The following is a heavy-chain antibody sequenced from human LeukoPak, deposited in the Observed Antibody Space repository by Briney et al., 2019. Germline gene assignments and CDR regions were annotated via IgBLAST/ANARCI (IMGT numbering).Heavy chain of an antibody. D-gene: IGHD6-13*01. CDR2: ISGSGGST. V-gene: IGHV3-23*01. J-gene: IGHJ5*02. CDR3: AKTYSSSSHWFDP. Sequence: GGSLRLSCAASGFTFSSYAMSWVRQAPGKGLEWVSAISGSGGSTYHAGSVKGRFTISRDNSKNTLYLQMNSLRAEDTAVYYCAKTYSSSSHWFDPWGQGTLVTVSS. CDR1: GFTFSSYA.